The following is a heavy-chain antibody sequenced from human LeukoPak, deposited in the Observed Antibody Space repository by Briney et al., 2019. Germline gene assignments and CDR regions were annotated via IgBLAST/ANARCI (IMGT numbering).Heavy chain of an antibody. CDR1: GFTFSSYG. V-gene: IGHV3-30*18. J-gene: IGHJ5*02. CDR3: AKDGSSSGGFDP. D-gene: IGHD6-13*01. Sequence: PGGSLRLSCAASGFTFSSYGMHWVRQAPGKGLEWVAVISYDGSNKYYADSVKGRFTISRDNSKNALYLQMNSLRAEDTAVYYCAKDGSSSGGFDPWGQGTLVTVSS. CDR2: ISYDGSNK.